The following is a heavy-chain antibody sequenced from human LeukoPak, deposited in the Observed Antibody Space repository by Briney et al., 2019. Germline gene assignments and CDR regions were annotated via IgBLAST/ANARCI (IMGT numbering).Heavy chain of an antibody. CDR3: ARGRMVYANSFDY. CDR2: INPNSGGT. D-gene: IGHD2-8*01. CDR1: GYTFTGYY. J-gene: IGHJ4*02. V-gene: IGHV1-2*02. Sequence: GSVKVSCKASGYTFTGYYMHWVRQAPGQGLEWMGWINPNSGGTNYAQKFQGRVTMTRDTSISTAYMELSRLRSDDTAVYYCARGRMVYANSFDYWGQGTLVTVSS.